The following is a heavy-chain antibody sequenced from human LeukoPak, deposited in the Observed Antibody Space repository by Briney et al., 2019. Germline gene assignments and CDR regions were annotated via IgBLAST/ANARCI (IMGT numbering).Heavy chain of an antibody. V-gene: IGHV3-74*01. Sequence: GGSLRLSCAASGFTFSSYWMHWVRQAPGKGLVWVSRINSDGSSTSYADSVKGRFTISRDNAKNTLYLQMNSRRAEDTAVYYCARARKWEPSDYWGQGTLVTVSS. J-gene: IGHJ4*02. CDR3: ARARKWEPSDY. CDR1: GFTFSSYW. D-gene: IGHD1-26*01. CDR2: INSDGSST.